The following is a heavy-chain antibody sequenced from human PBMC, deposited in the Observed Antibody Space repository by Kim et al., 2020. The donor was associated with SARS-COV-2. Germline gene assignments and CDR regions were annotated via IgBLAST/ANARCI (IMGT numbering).Heavy chain of an antibody. J-gene: IGHJ3*02. CDR3: ARAEEGAFDI. V-gene: IGHV3-48*03. Sequence: GGSLRLSCAASGFTFSSYEMNWVRQAPGKGLEWVSYISSSGSTIYYADSVKGRFTISRDNAKNSLYLQMNSLRAEDTAVYYCARAEEGAFDIWGQGTMVTVSS. CDR2: ISSSGSTI. CDR1: GFTFSSYE.